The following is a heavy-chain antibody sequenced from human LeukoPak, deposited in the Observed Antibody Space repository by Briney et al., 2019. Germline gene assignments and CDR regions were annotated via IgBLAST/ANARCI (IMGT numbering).Heavy chain of an antibody. CDR1: GGSISSSNW. D-gene: IGHD6-19*01. CDR3: ARVYRSGWYLWFDP. Sequence: SGTLSLTRALSGGSISSSNWWSWVRQPPGKGLEWFGEIYHSGSTNYTPSLKSRATISVDKSKNQFSLKLSSVTAADTAVYYCARVYRSGWYLWFDPWGQGALVTVSS. CDR2: IYHSGST. J-gene: IGHJ5*02. V-gene: IGHV4-4*02.